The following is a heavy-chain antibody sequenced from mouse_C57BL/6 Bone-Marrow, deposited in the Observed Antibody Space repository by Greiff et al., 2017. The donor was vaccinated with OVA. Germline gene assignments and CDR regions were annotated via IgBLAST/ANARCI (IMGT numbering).Heavy chain of an antibody. D-gene: IGHD1-1*01. V-gene: IGHV5-9*01. CDR2: ISGGGGNT. J-gene: IGHJ1*03. CDR3: AIPNYYGSRDWYFDV. CDR1: GFTFSSYT. Sequence: EVQLVESGGGLVKPGGSLKLSCAASGFTFSSYTMSWVRPTPEKRLEWVATISGGGGNTYYPDSVKGRFTISRDNAKNTLYLQMSSLRSEDTALYYCAIPNYYGSRDWYFDVWGTGTTVTVSS.